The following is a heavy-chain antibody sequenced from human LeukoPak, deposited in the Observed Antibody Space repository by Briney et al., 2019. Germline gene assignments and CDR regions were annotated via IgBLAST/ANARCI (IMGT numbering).Heavy chain of an antibody. CDR3: ATSGRISVAGTELGH. Sequence: GASVKVSCKVSGYTLTELSMHWVRQAPGKGLEWMGGFDPEDGETIYAQKFQGRVTMTEDTSTDTAYMELSSLRSEDTAVYYCATSGRISVAGTELGHWGQGTLVTVSS. J-gene: IGHJ4*02. CDR2: FDPEDGET. CDR1: GYTLTELS. D-gene: IGHD6-19*01. V-gene: IGHV1-24*01.